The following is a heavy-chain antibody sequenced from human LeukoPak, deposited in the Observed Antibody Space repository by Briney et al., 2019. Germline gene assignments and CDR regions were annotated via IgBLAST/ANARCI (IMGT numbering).Heavy chain of an antibody. D-gene: IGHD3-3*01. CDR1: GGSVSSGSYY. Sequence: PSETLSLTCTVSGGSVSSGSYYWNWIRQPPGKGLEYIGYVSDSGSTNYNPSLKSRATISVDTSKNQFSLKLSSVTAADTAVYYCARGHYDFWSGYAFHNWFDPWGQGTLVTVSS. V-gene: IGHV4-61*01. CDR2: VSDSGST. J-gene: IGHJ5*02. CDR3: ARGHYDFWSGYAFHNWFDP.